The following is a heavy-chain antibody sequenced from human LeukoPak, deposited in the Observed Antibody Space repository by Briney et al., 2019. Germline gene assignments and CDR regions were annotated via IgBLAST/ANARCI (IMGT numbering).Heavy chain of an antibody. D-gene: IGHD3-9*01. Sequence: GGTLRLSCAASGFACSSYGMSWVRQAPGKGLEWVSAISGSGGSTYYADSVKGRFTISRDNSKNTLYLQMNSLRAEDTAVYYCAKKASDWLSPYYYYYYMDVWGKGTTVTISS. CDR1: GFACSSYG. J-gene: IGHJ6*03. CDR2: ISGSGGST. CDR3: AKKASDWLSPYYYYYYMDV. V-gene: IGHV3-23*01.